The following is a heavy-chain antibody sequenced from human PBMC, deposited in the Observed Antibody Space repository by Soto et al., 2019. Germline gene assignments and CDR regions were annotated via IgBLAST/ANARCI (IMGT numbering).Heavy chain of an antibody. D-gene: IGHD3-22*01. CDR1: GYTFTSYD. J-gene: IGHJ4*02. Sequence: ASVKVSCKASGYTFTSYDISWVRQATGQGLEWMGWMNPDSGDTGFAQRFQGRVTLTRNTSIRTAYMELSSLRSEDTAVYYCARGRRDYYDSGGWVPSGYWGQGTLVTVSS. V-gene: IGHV1-8*01. CDR2: MNPDSGDT. CDR3: ARGRRDYYDSGGWVPSGY.